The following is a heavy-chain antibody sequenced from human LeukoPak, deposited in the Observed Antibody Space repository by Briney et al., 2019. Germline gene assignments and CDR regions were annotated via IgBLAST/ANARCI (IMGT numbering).Heavy chain of an antibody. CDR3: ARAPDDYDFWSGPFDY. Sequence: ASVKLSSTASGYTFTNYGISWVRHAPGQGLGWMGWISAYSGNTNYAQNVQGRVTMTTDTSTGKAYMELRCLRSDDTAVYYCARAPDDYDFWSGPFDYWGRGTLVTVSS. CDR2: ISAYSGNT. CDR1: GYTFTNYG. V-gene: IGHV1-18*01. J-gene: IGHJ4*02. D-gene: IGHD3-3*01.